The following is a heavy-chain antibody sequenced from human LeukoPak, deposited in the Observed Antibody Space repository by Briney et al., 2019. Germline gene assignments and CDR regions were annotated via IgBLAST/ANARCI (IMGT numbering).Heavy chain of an antibody. J-gene: IGHJ5*02. CDR2: IRYDGGLD. D-gene: IGHD6-13*01. Sequence: GGSLRLSCATSTFTFNTYGMHWIRQAPGKGLEWVSFIRYDGGLDYYSDSVKGRFTISRDNSKNILYLQMNNLRSEDTAVYYCAKDGSNRDIWFDPWGQGTLVTVSS. CDR1: TFTFNTYG. V-gene: IGHV3-30*02. CDR3: AKDGSNRDIWFDP.